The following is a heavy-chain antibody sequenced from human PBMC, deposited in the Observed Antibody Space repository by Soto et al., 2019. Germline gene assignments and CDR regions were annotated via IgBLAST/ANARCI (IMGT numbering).Heavy chain of an antibody. CDR2: INAGNGNT. V-gene: IGHV1-3*05. CDR3: ARVRYSSGWCHKTYGMDV. D-gene: IGHD6-19*01. Sequence: QVQLVQSGAEEKKPGASVKVSCKASGYTFTSYAMHWVRQAPGQRLEWMGWINAGNGNTKYSQKFQGRVTITRDTSASTAYMELSSLRSEDTAVYYCARVRYSSGWCHKTYGMDVWGQGTTVTVSS. CDR1: GYTFTSYA. J-gene: IGHJ6*02.